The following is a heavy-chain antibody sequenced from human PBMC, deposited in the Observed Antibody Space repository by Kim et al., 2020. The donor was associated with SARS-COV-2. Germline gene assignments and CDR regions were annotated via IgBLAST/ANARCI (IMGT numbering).Heavy chain of an antibody. CDR2: IYYSGST. J-gene: IGHJ6*02. CDR1: GGSISSSSYY. CDR3: ARHDVGDYFLLYYYYGMDV. Sequence: SETLSLTCTVSGGSISSSSYYWGWIRQPPGKGLEWIGSIYYSGSTYYNPSLKSRVTISVDTSKNQFSLKLSSVTAADTAVYYCARHDVGDYFLLYYYYGMDVWGQGTTVAVSS. D-gene: IGHD4-17*01. V-gene: IGHV4-39*01.